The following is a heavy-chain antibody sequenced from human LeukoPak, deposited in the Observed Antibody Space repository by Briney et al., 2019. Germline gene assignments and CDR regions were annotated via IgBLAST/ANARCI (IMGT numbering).Heavy chain of an antibody. CDR3: ARSGLLCSGGSCHYWYFDL. CDR2: IYTSGST. D-gene: IGHD2-15*01. J-gene: IGHJ2*01. Sequence: SKTLSLTCTVSGGSISSYYWSWIRQPAGKGLEWIGRIYTSGSTNYNPSLKSRVTMSVDTSKNQFSLKLSSVTAADTAVYYCARSGLLCSGGSCHYWYFDLWGRGTLVTVSS. CDR1: GGSISSYY. V-gene: IGHV4-4*07.